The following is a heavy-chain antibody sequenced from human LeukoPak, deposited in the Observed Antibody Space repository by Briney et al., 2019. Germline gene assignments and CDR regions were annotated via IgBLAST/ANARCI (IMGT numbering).Heavy chain of an antibody. CDR1: GGSFSGYY. J-gene: IGHJ4*02. Sequence: PSETLSLTCAVYGGSFSGYYWSWIRQPPGKGLEWIGEINYSGSTNYNPSLKSRVTISVDTSKNQFSLRLSSVTAADTAVYYCARDSSGAGTVGATSAYWGQGTLVTVSS. CDR2: INYSGST. D-gene: IGHD1-26*01. CDR3: ARDSSGAGTVGATSAY. V-gene: IGHV4-34*01.